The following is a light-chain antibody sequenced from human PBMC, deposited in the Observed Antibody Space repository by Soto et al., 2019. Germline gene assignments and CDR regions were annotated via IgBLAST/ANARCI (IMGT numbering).Light chain of an antibody. CDR3: QQYNNWPPLT. Sequence: VMTQSPATLSVSPGERVTLSCRASQSVSNNVAWYQQKPGQVPRLLIYYASTRATDIPARFSGSGSGTEFTLTISSLQSEDFALYYCQQYNNWPPLTFGQGTRLELK. V-gene: IGKV3-15*01. CDR2: YAS. J-gene: IGKJ5*01. CDR1: QSVSNN.